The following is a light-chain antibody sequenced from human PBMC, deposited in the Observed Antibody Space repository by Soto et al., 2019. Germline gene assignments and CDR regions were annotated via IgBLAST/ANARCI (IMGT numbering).Light chain of an antibody. CDR3: QHCDYLPI. CDR2: DAP. V-gene: IGKV1-33*01. CDR1: HDITSF. Sequence: DIQMTQSPSSLSASVGDRVTITCQASHDITSFLNWYQHKPGRAPKLMIYDAPIQEAGVPTRFSESGSGTHFTFTISSLQHEEVATYYCQHCDYLPIFGPGTTVDFK. J-gene: IGKJ3*01.